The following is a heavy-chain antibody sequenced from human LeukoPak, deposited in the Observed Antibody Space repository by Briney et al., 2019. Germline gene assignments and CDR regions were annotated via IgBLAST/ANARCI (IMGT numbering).Heavy chain of an antibody. Sequence: SETLSLTCAVYGGSFSGYYWSWIRQPPGKGLEWIGEINHGGSTNYNPSLKSRVTISVDTSKNQFSLKLSSVTAADTAVYYCARGGYDYVWGSYRYGNNFDYWGQGTLVTVSS. CDR1: GGSFSGYY. J-gene: IGHJ4*02. CDR3: ARGGYDYVWGSYRYGNNFDY. V-gene: IGHV4-34*01. D-gene: IGHD3-16*02. CDR2: INHGGST.